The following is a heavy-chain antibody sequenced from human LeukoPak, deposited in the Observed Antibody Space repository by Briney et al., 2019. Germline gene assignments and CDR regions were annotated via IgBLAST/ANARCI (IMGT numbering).Heavy chain of an antibody. CDR1: GFNFNTYV. CDR3: IARGTYYDALTGSSDPDY. D-gene: IGHD3-9*01. V-gene: IGHV3-30*03. Sequence: GGSLRLSCAASGFNFNTYVTHWVRQAPGKGLEWVAVISNDERNKSYADSVKGRFTISRDNSKNTMYLQMDRLRAEDTAVYYCIARGTYYDALTGSSDPDYWGQGILVSVSS. CDR2: ISNDERNK. J-gene: IGHJ4*02.